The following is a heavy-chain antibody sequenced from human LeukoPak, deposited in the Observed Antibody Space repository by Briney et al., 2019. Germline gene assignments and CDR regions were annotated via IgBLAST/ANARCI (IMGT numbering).Heavy chain of an antibody. V-gene: IGHV4-34*01. CDR1: SGSFSGYY. CDR2: INHSGST. J-gene: IGHJ4*02. CDR3: ARVMGWFGGFDY. D-gene: IGHD3-10*01. Sequence: SETLSLTCAVYSGSFSGYYWSWIRQPPGKGLEWIGEINHSGSTNYNPSLKSRVTISVDTSKNQFSLKLSSVTAADTAVYYCARVMGWFGGFDYWGQGTLVTVSS.